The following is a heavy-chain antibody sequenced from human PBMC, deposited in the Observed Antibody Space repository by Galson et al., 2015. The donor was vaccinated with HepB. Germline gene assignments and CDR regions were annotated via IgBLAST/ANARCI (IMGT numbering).Heavy chain of an antibody. Sequence: SLRLSCAASGFTFSSYAMSWVRQAPGKGLEWVSAISGSGGSTYYADSVKGRFTISRDNSKNTLYLQMNSLRAEDTAVYYCAKDPGQVRGLGLDYWGQGTLVTVSS. CDR1: GFTFSSYA. D-gene: IGHD3-10*01. CDR2: ISGSGGST. J-gene: IGHJ4*02. CDR3: AKDPGQVRGLGLDY. V-gene: IGHV3-23*01.